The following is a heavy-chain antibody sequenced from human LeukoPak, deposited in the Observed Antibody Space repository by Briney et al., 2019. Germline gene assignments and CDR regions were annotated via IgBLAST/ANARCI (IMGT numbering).Heavy chain of an antibody. CDR2: ISYDGSNK. D-gene: IGHD2-2*01. J-gene: IGHJ4*02. Sequence: GGSLRLSCAASGFTFSSYAMHWVRQAPGKGLEWVAVISYDGSNKYYADSVKGRFTISRDNSKNTLYLQMNSLRAEDTAVYYCARDREGQLLLDYWGQGTLVTVSS. CDR3: ARDREGQLLLDY. CDR1: GFTFSSYA. V-gene: IGHV3-30-3*01.